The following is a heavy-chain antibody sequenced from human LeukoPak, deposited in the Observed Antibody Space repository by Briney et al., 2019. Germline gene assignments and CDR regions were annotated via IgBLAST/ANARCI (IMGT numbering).Heavy chain of an antibody. CDR3: ARIRRGYSYGMDV. CDR2: IYYSGST. CDR1: GGSISSGGYS. V-gene: IGHV4-31*03. D-gene: IGHD5-18*01. J-gene: IGHJ6*02. Sequence: SETLSLTCTVSGGSISSGGYSWSWIRQHPGKGLEWIGYIYYSGSTYYNPSLKSRVTISVDTSKNQFSLKLSSVTAADTAVYYCARIRRGYSYGMDVWGQGTTVTVSS.